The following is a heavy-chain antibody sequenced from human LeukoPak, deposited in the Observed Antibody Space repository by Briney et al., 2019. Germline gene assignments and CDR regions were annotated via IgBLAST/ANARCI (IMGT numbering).Heavy chain of an antibody. Sequence: SVKVSCRASGGTFSSYAISWVRQAPGQGLEWMGRIIPILGIANYAQKFQGRVTITADKSTSTAYMELSSLRSEDTAVYYCAGDRTGTYSFDYWGQGTLVTVSS. J-gene: IGHJ4*02. V-gene: IGHV1-69*04. D-gene: IGHD1-1*01. CDR1: GGTFSSYA. CDR2: IIPILGIA. CDR3: AGDRTGTYSFDY.